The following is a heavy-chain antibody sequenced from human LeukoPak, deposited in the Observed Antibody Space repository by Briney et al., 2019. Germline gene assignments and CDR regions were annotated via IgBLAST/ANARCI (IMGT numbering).Heavy chain of an antibody. J-gene: IGHJ4*02. D-gene: IGHD2-2*01. Sequence: GGSLRLSCVASGFTFDSYEMNWVRQAPGKGLEWVSYISRSGTTIYYADSVKGRFTISRDNAKNSLFLQMNSLKVEDTAVYYCAGGDCSSTTCYRAGQERWGQGILVTVSS. V-gene: IGHV3-48*03. CDR1: GFTFDSYE. CDR3: AGGDCSSTTCYRAGQER. CDR2: ISRSGTTI.